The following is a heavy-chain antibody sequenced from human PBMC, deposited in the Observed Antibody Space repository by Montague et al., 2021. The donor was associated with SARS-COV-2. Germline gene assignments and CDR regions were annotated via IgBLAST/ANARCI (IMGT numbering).Heavy chain of an antibody. D-gene: IGHD4-23*01. CDR3: ARRRDRSTVVSPAVFDL. J-gene: IGHJ3*01. CDR2: ICYGGST. Sequence: SQTQSLTYSVSSDSISSRCYCWAWIRQSPGKGLEWIGNICYGGSTYYNPSLRSRVVMSAETSKRQLSLKLFSVTAADTSIYYCARRRDRSTVVSPAVFDLWGQGTMVIVSS. V-gene: IGHV4-39*01. CDR1: SDSISSRCYC.